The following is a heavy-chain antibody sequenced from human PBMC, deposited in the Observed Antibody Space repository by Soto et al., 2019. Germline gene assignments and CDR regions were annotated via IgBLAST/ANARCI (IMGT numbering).Heavy chain of an antibody. D-gene: IGHD1-26*01. J-gene: IGHJ6*02. CDR2: INTGGGT. CDR1: GFPFSSYA. CDR3: AKHAFSGTKYSYYGMDI. V-gene: IGHV3-23*01. Sequence: GGSLGVSCAGSGFPFSSYAVGWIRQTLWKGLEWVETINTGGGTFYADYVKGRFTMSRDNSKIMLFLQMNSLRADDTAVYYCAKHAFSGTKYSYYGMDIWGEGPTVTVYS.